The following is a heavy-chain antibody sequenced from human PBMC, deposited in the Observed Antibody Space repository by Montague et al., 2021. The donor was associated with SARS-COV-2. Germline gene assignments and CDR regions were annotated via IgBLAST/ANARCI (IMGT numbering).Heavy chain of an antibody. Sequence: PALVKPTQTLTLTCTFSGFSLSTSGMCVSWIRQPPGKALEWLALIDWDDDKYYSTSLKTRLTTPKDTSKNQVVLTMTNMDPVDTATYYCARIWGATRGDAFDIWGQGTMVTVSS. V-gene: IGHV2-70*01. CDR1: GFSLSTSGMC. D-gene: IGHD1-26*01. J-gene: IGHJ3*02. CDR3: ARIWGATRGDAFDI. CDR2: IDWDDDK.